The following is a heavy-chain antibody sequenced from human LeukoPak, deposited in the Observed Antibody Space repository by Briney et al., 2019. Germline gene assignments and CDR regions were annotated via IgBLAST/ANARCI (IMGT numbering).Heavy chain of an antibody. CDR1: GFTFTSYW. CDR2: IKQDGSEK. Sequence: GGSLRLSCAGSGFTFTSYWMTWVRQAPGKGLEWVANIKQDGSEKYYVDSVKGRFTISRDNAKNSLYLQMSSLRAEDTAVYYCARTPIFRDDFDFWGQGTLVTVSS. CDR3: ARTPIFRDDFDF. J-gene: IGHJ4*02. D-gene: IGHD3-9*01. V-gene: IGHV3-7*03.